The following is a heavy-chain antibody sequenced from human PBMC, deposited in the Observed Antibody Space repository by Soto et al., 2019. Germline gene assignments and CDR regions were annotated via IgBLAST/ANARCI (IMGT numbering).Heavy chain of an antibody. D-gene: IGHD3-16*01. V-gene: IGHV1-69*01. CDR3: ARQFQSWQGGWYFDL. Sequence: QVQLVQSGAEVKKPGSSVKVSCKASGGTFSSYSINWVRQAPGQGLEWMGGIIPIFCTANYAQKFQGRVTLTADESTSTAHMELSRLRKEDTAVYYCARQFQSWQGGWYFDLWGRGTLVTVSA. CDR1: GGTFSSYS. J-gene: IGHJ2*01. CDR2: IIPIFCTA.